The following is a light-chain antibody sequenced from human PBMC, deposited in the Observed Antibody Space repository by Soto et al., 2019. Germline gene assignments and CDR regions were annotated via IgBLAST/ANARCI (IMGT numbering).Light chain of an antibody. CDR3: QHYDNLPGT. CDR1: QSVASD. J-gene: IGKJ1*01. CDR2: AAS. Sequence: EIVMTQSPAILSVSPGERATVSCRASQSVASDLAWYQHKPGQAPRLLIYAASTRATGIPARFSGSGSGTEFTLTISSLKYEEFAVYYCQHYDNLPGTFGQGTKVEIK. V-gene: IGKV3D-15*02.